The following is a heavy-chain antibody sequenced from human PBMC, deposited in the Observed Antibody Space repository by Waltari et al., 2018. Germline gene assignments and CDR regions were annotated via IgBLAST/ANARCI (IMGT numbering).Heavy chain of an antibody. J-gene: IGHJ4*02. Sequence: QVQLQQSGPGLVKPSQTLSLTCAISGDSVSSSGVAWNWIRQSPSRGLEWLGRTYYMSKWSNAYAGSLKSRITINTDTSKNQFSLQLNSVTPEDSAVYYCARGRASAFDYWGQGTLVTVS. V-gene: IGHV6-1*01. CDR3: ARGRASAFDY. CDR2: TYYMSKWSN. CDR1: GDSVSSSGVA. D-gene: IGHD6-6*01.